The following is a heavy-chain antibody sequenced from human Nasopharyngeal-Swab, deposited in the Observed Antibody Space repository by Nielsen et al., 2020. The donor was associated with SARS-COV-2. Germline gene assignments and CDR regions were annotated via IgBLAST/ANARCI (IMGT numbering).Heavy chain of an antibody. V-gene: IGHV3-48*03. CDR1: GFTFSSYE. CDR3: ARHYYDTRAVWFDP. J-gene: IGHJ5*02. CDR2: ISSSGSTI. D-gene: IGHD3-22*01. Sequence: GESLKISCAASGFTFSSYEMNWVRQAPGKGLEWVSYISSSGSTIYYADSVKGRFTISSDNAKNSLYLQMNSLRAEDTAVYYCARHYYDTRAVWFDPWGQGTLVTVSS.